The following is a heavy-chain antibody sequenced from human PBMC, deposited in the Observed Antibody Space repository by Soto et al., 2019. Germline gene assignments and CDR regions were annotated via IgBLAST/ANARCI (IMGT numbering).Heavy chain of an antibody. J-gene: IGHJ4*02. V-gene: IGHV4-31*03. Sequence: QVQLQESGPGLVKPSQTLSLTCTVSGGSISSGGYYCSWIRQHPGKGLEWIGYIYDSGSTYYNPSLKSRVSISVDTSENQSSLKVSSVTAAATAVYFCALRWGGPGRIDFDYWGQGTLVTVSS. CDR3: ALRWGGPGRIDFDY. D-gene: IGHD3-16*01. CDR1: GGSISSGGYY. CDR2: IYDSGST.